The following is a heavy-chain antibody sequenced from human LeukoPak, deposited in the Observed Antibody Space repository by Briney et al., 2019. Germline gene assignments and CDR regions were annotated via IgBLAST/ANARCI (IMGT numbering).Heavy chain of an antibody. CDR2: ISGYNGNT. J-gene: IGHJ4*02. V-gene: IGHV1-18*01. CDR1: GYTFTSYG. CDR3: ARGDYDSSGYPFDY. Sequence: ASVKVSFKASGYTFTSYGISWVRQAPGQGLEWMGWISGYNGNTNYAQKLQGRVTMTTDTSTSTAYMELRSLRSDDTAVYYCARGDYDSSGYPFDYWGQGTLVTVSS. D-gene: IGHD3-22*01.